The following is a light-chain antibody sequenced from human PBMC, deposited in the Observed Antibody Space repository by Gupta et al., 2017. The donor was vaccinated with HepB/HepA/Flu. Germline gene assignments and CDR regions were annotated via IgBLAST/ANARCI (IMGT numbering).Light chain of an antibody. V-gene: IGKV3-15*01. J-gene: IGKJ1*01. CDR3: QQYDYWPRT. Sequence: EIVMTQSPATLSVSPGKRATLSCWASQSVSSNLAWYQQRPGQPPRLLIYGASTRATGVPARFGGSGSGTKFTLTISSLQSEDFAIYYCQQYDYWPRTFGQGTKVEIK. CDR1: QSVSSN. CDR2: GAS.